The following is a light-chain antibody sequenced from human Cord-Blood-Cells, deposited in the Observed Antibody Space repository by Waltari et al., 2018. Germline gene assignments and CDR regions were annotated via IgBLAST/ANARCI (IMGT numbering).Light chain of an antibody. CDR3: QQSYSTPFT. CDR1: QSISSY. Sequence: DIQMTQSPSSLSASVGDRVTITCRASQSISSYLNWYKQKPGKAPKLLIYAASSLQSGVPSRFSVSGSGTDFTLTISSLQPEEFATYYCQQSYSTPFTFGPGTKVDIK. CDR2: AAS. J-gene: IGKJ3*01. V-gene: IGKV1-39*01.